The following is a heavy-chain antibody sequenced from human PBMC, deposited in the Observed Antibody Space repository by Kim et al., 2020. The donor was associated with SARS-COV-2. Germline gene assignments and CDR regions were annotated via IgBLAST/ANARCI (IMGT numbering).Heavy chain of an antibody. CDR3: ARERNGYPLYYYYGMDV. J-gene: IGHJ6*02. D-gene: IGHD5-12*01. CDR2: INTNTGNP. Sequence: ASVKVSCKASGYTFTSYAMNWVRQAPGQGLEWMGWINTNTGNPTYAQGFTGRFVFSLDTSVSTAYLQISSLKAEDTAVYYCARERNGYPLYYYYGMDVWGQGTAVTVSS. CDR1: GYTFTSYA. V-gene: IGHV7-4-1*02.